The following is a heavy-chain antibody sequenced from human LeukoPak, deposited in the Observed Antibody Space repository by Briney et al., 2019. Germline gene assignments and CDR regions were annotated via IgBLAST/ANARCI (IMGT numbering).Heavy chain of an antibody. CDR3: ARDASGSCTGLLDS. Sequence: PGGSLRLSFAASGFTLRSYGMNSVRQAPGKGLEWVSYISTSSYYIYYADPVKGRFTISRDDAKNSLYLQMDSLRAEDTAIYYCARDASGSCTGLLDSWGQGTLVTVSS. CDR1: GFTLRSYG. V-gene: IGHV3-21*01. CDR2: ISTSSYYI. D-gene: IGHD1-26*01. J-gene: IGHJ4*02.